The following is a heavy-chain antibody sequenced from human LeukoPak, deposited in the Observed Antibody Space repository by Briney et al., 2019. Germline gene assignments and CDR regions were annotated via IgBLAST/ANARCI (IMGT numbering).Heavy chain of an antibody. V-gene: IGHV3-7*01. CDR2: IKQDGSEK. CDR1: GFTFSSYW. D-gene: IGHD3-10*01. J-gene: IGHJ4*02. CDR3: AKDPGTRYDPLGYFDY. Sequence: GGSLRLSCAASGFTFSSYWMSWVRQAPGKGLEWVANIKQDGSEKYYVDSVKGRFTISRDNAKNSLYLQMNSLRAEDTAVYYCAKDPGTRYDPLGYFDYWGQGTLVTVSS.